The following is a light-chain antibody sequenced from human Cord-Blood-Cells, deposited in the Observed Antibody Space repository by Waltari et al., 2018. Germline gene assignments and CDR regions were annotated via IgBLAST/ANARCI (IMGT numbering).Light chain of an antibody. V-gene: IGLV1-44*01. J-gene: IGLJ2*01. CDR3: AAWDDSLNGPV. CDR2: SNN. CDR1: SSNLGSNT. Sequence: QSVLTQPPSASGTPGQRVTIPCSGSSSNLGSNTVNWYQQLPGTAPKPLIYSNNQRPSGVPDRFSGSKSGTSASLAISGLQSEDEADYYCAAWDDSLNGPVFGGGTKLTVL.